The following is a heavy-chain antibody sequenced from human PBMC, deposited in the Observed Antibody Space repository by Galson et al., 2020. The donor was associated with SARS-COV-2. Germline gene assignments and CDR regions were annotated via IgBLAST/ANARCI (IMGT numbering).Heavy chain of an antibody. CDR3: ARDRLGYCTGGVCYRSAY. CDR1: GYTFSSYG. V-gene: IGHV1-18*01. J-gene: IGHJ4*02. Sequence: ASVKVSCKASGYTFSSYGVSWARQAPGQGLEWMGWISAQTGNTNYAQKLQGRVTMTTDKSTSTAYMELRSLRSDDTAVYYCARDRLGYCTGGVCYRSAYWGQGTLVTVSS. CDR2: ISAQTGNT. D-gene: IGHD2-8*02.